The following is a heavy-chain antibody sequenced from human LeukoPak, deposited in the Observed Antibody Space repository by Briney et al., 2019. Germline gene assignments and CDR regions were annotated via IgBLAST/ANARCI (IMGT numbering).Heavy chain of an antibody. CDR1: GYTFTGYY. Sequence: SVKVSCKASGYTFTGYYIYWVRQAPGQGLEWMGRIIPILGTANYAQKFQGRVTITADKSTSTAYMELSSLRSEDTAVYYCARAYCSGGSCYSGNEYYYYYGMDVWGQGTTVTVSS. D-gene: IGHD2-15*01. CDR2: IIPILGTA. CDR3: ARAYCSGGSCYSGNEYYYYYGMDV. J-gene: IGHJ6*02. V-gene: IGHV1-69*08.